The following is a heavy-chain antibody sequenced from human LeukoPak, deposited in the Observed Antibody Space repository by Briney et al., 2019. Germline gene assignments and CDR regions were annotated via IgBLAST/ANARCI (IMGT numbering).Heavy chain of an antibody. CDR3: ARDSVAPAVHYYFDY. CDR2: ISSDGSNK. V-gene: IGHV3-30*04. CDR1: GFTFSSYA. Sequence: PGGSLRLSCAASGFTFSSYAMHWVRQAPGKGLEWVAAISSDGSNKYYADSVKGRFTISRDNSKNTLYLQMNSLRAEDTAVYYCARDSVAPAVHYYFDYWGQGTLVTVSS. D-gene: IGHD2-2*01. J-gene: IGHJ4*02.